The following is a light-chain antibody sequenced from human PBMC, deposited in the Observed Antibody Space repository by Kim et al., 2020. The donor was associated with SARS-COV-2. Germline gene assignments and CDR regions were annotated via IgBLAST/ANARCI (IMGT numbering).Light chain of an antibody. CDR1: SANIGSNY. CDR2: RNS. V-gene: IGLV1-47*01. CDR3: AAWDGSLGDFV. J-gene: IGLJ1*01. Sequence: GQRVTISCSGSSANIGSNYEYWYQQLPGTAPKLLIYRNSQRPSGVPDRLSASKSGTSASLAISGLRSEDEADYYCAAWDGSLGDFVFGTGTQVTVL.